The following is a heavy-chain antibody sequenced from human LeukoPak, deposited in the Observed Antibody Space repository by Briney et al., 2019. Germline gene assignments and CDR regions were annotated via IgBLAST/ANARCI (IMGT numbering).Heavy chain of an antibody. CDR1: GFTYSSYS. CDR2: ISSSSRDI. V-gene: IGHV3-21*01. D-gene: IGHD3-10*01. Sequence: GGSLRLSCVASGFTYSSYSMNRVRQAPGKGLEWVSFISSSSRDIYYADSMKGRLTISRDNAENSLYLEMNSLRDEDTALYSCGIGVDGSGGSPHFDYWGQGTLVTVSS. J-gene: IGHJ4*02. CDR3: GIGVDGSGGSPHFDY.